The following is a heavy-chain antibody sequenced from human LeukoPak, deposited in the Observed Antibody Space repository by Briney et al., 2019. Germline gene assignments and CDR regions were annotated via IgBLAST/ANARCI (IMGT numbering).Heavy chain of an antibody. V-gene: IGHV3-21*01. J-gene: IGHJ4*02. CDR1: GFTFSSYS. CDR3: ARDGGRGYDIDY. Sequence: GGSLRLSCAASGFTFSSYSMNWVRQAPGKGLEWVSSISSSSDYIYYADSVKGRFTISRDNAKNSLCLQMNSLRVEDTAVYYCARDGGRGYDIDYWGQGTLVTVSS. D-gene: IGHD5-12*01. CDR2: ISSSSDYI.